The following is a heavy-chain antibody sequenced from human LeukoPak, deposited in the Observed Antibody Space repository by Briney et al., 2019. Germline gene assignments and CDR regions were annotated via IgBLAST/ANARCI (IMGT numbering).Heavy chain of an antibody. CDR1: GFTFSGSA. D-gene: IGHD3-9*01. CDR2: IRSKANSYAT. V-gene: IGHV3-73*01. J-gene: IGHJ4*02. Sequence: PGGSLRLSCAASGFTFSGSAMHWVRQASGKGLEWVGRIRSKANSYATAYAASVKGRFTISRDDSKNTAYLQMNSLKTEDTAVYYCTRLEYDILTGYEDYWGQGTLVTVSS. CDR3: TRLEYDILTGYEDY.